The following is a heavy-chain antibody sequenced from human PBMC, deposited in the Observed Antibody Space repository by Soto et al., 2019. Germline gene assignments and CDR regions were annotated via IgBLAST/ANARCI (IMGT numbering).Heavy chain of an antibody. CDR2: INSDGTST. V-gene: IGHV3-74*01. CDR1: GFTFSSYW. D-gene: IGHD6-19*01. J-gene: IGHJ4*02. CDR3: ARGLGGGSGWGPGGSAY. Sequence: EVQVVESGGGLGQPGGSLRLSCAASGFTFSSYWMHWVRQAPGKGLIWVSRINSDGTSTVYADSVKGRFTISRDNAKNTPYLQMNSPRVEDTAVYYCARGLGGGSGWGPGGSAYWGQGTLVTVSS.